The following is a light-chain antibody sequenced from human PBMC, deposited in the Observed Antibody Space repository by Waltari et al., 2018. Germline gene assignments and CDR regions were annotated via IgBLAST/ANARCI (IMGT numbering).Light chain of an antibody. CDR2: AAS. J-gene: IGKJ4*01. CDR1: QSISRH. CDR3: QQSYSIPRT. Sequence: DIQMTQSPSSLSASVGDRVTITCRASQSISRHLNWYQQKPGKAPKLLIFAASGLQNAVPSRFSGSRSGTEVTLSISSRQPKDFATYYCQQSYSIPRTFGGGPKVDIK. V-gene: IGKV1-39*01.